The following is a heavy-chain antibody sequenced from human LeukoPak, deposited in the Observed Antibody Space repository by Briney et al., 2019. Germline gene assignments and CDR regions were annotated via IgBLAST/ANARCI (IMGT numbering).Heavy chain of an antibody. CDR2: INWNGGST. D-gene: IGHD6-19*01. CDR1: GFTFDDYG. V-gene: IGHV3-20*01. J-gene: IGHJ3*02. CDR3: ARSLSSGWHDAFDI. Sequence: PGGSLRLSCAASGFTFDDYGMSWVRQAPGKGLEWVSGINWNGGSTGYADSAKGRFTISRDNAKNSLYLQMNSLRAEDTALYHCARSLSSGWHDAFDIWGQGTMVTVSP.